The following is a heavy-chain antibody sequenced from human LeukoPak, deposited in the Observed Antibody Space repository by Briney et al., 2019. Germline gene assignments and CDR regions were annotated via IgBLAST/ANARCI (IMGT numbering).Heavy chain of an antibody. V-gene: IGHV1-18*01. CDR2: ISAYNGNT. Sequence: ASVKVSCKASGYTFTNYAISWVRQAPGQGLEWMGWISAYNGNTNYAQNLQGRVTMTTDTSTSTVYMELSSLRSEDTAVYYCARGRASAGSSPQYYYMDVWGKGTTVTVSS. CDR3: ARGRASAGSSPQYYYMDV. CDR1: GYTFTNYA. D-gene: IGHD6-25*01. J-gene: IGHJ6*03.